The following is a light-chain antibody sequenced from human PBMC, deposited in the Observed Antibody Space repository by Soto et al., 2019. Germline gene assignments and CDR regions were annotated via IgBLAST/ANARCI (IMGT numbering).Light chain of an antibody. Sequence: EIMMTQSPDTLSVSPGERATLSCRASQSIRSNVAWYQQKPGQAPRLLVYGASTRATGVPARFSCTGSGTEFTLTISSLQSEDFAVYFCQQYDSWPPTFGPGTRVEI. V-gene: IGKV3-15*01. CDR3: QQYDSWPPT. J-gene: IGKJ3*01. CDR1: QSIRSN. CDR2: GAS.